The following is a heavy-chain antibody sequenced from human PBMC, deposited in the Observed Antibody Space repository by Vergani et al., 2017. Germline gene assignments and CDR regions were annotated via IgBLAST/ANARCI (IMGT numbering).Heavy chain of an antibody. CDR3: ARGSPYCSSTSCQIHYYYCYMDV. D-gene: IGHD2-2*01. CDR2: IIPVFGSV. V-gene: IGHV1-69*01. CDR1: GGIFSGYS. Sequence: QVQLVQSGTELKAPGSSVKVFCKASGGIFSGYSITWVRQAPGQGLEWMGDIIPVFGSVHYAQKFQDIVTITADEIMTTAYMELSSLRSEDTAVYYCARGSPYCSSTSCQIHYYYCYMDVWGKGTTVTVSS. J-gene: IGHJ6*03.